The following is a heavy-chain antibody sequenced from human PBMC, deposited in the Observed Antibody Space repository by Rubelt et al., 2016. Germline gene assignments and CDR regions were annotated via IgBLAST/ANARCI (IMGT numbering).Heavy chain of an antibody. CDR1: GGSFSGYY. Sequence: QVQLQQWGAGLLKPSETLSLTCAVYGGSFSGYYWSWIRQPPGKGLEWNGEINNSGSTNYNPALRSRVTISVDTSKNQFSLKLSSVTAADTAVYYCASRGRYYGSGSYPPRTGIVDYWGQGTLVTVSS. D-gene: IGHD3-10*01. CDR3: ASRGRYYGSGSYPPRTGIVDY. CDR2: INNSGST. V-gene: IGHV4-34*01. J-gene: IGHJ4*02.